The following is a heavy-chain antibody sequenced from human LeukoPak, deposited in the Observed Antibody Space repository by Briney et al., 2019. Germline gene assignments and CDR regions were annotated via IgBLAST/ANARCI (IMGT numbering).Heavy chain of an antibody. V-gene: IGHV4-39*01. CDR3: ARHRWRPGFLEWLSITVFDY. CDR2: IYYSGNT. D-gene: IGHD3-3*01. Sequence: SETLSLTCTVSGGSISSSSYYWGWIRQPPGKGLEWIGSIYYSGNTYYNPSLKSRVTISVDTSKNQFSLKLSSVTAADTAVYYCARHRWRPGFLEWLSITVFDYWGQGTLVTVSS. J-gene: IGHJ4*02. CDR1: GGSISSSSYY.